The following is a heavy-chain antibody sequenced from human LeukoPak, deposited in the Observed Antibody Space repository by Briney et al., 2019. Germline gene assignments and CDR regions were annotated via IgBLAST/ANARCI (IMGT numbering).Heavy chain of an antibody. D-gene: IGHD2-15*01. CDR3: AKDGVAVVVAASRYGMDV. CDR1: GLTFTNYG. CDR2: IRGSDGST. J-gene: IGHJ6*02. V-gene: IGHV3-23*01. Sequence: GGSLSLSCALAGLTFTNYGMNWVRQAPGRWLEWVSGIRGSDGSTYDADSVKGRFTISRDNPKNTLYLQTNSLRAEDTAVYNCAKDGVAVVVAASRYGMDVWGQGTTVTVSS.